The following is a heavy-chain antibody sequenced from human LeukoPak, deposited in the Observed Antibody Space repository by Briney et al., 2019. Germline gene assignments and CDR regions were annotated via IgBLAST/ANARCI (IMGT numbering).Heavy chain of an antibody. J-gene: IGHJ4*02. CDR1: GYTFTDYY. CDR3: ATGGALRIDY. D-gene: IGHD4-17*01. Sequence: ASVKVSCKASGYTFTDYYMHWVQPAPGKGLEWMGRVETEDGETIYAEKFQGRVTITADTSTDTAYMELSSLRSEDTAVYYCATGGALRIDYWGQGTLVTVSS. CDR2: VETEDGET. V-gene: IGHV1-69-2*01.